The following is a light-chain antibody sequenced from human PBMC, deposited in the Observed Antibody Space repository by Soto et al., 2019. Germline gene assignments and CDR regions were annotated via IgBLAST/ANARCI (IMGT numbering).Light chain of an antibody. CDR2: QTS. CDR1: QYINTR. V-gene: IGKV3-11*01. CDR3: HQRQSWPRT. J-gene: IGKJ1*01. Sequence: EIVLTQSPATLSSFPGHRVTLSCRASQYINTRLAWYQHRPGQAPRLLIYQTSLRAGGIPARFSASGSGTDFTRPISDGQPEDFALYYCHQRQSWPRTFGQGTKVHI.